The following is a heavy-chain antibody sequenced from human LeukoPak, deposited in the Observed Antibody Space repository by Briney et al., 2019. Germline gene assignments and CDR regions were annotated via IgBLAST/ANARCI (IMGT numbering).Heavy chain of an antibody. CDR3: AREYSGSYYLGPNFDY. V-gene: IGHV1-18*01. Sequence: SAYNGKTNYAQKLQGRVTMTTDTSTSTAYMELRSLRSDDTAVYYCAREYSGSYYLGPNFDYWGQGTLVTVSS. J-gene: IGHJ4*02. CDR2: SAYNGKT. D-gene: IGHD1-26*01.